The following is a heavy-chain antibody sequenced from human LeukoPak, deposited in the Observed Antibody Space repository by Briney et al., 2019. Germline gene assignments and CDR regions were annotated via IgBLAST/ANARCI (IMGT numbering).Heavy chain of an antibody. V-gene: IGHV4-59*04. J-gene: IGHJ4*02. D-gene: IGHD5-24*01. CDR2: IYYSGST. Sequence: SETLSLTCTVSGGSISSYYWSWIRQPPGKGLEGIGSIYYSGSTYYNPSLKSRVTISVDTSKNQFSLKLSSVTAADTAVYYCASGDVEMATISIDYWGQGTLVTVSS. CDR1: GGSISSYY. CDR3: ASGDVEMATISIDY.